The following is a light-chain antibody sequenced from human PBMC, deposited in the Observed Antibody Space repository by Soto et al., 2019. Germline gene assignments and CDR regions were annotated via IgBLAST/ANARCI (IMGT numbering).Light chain of an antibody. CDR3: QQYNDYSWT. CDR1: QSISAW. CDR2: KAS. J-gene: IGKJ1*01. V-gene: IGKV1-5*03. Sequence: DIQLTQSPSTLSASVGDSVIINCRASQSISAWLAWYQQKPGKAPRLLIYKASTLEIGVPSRFSGSGSGTEFTLTISSLQPDDVAIYYCQQYNDYSWTFGQGTKVGIK.